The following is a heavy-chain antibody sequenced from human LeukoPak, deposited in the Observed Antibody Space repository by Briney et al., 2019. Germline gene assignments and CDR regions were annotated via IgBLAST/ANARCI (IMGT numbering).Heavy chain of an antibody. V-gene: IGHV3-23*01. CDR3: AKQYYFASGSYRYFDY. CDR1: GCTFTSFA. CDR2: IIGSGGNT. Sequence: PGGSLRLSCAASGCTFTSFAMSWVRQAPGKGLEWVSSIIGSGGNTFYADSVKGRFTISRDNSKNTLYLQMNSLRAEDTAVYYCAKQYYFASGSYRYFDYWGQGTLVTVSS. J-gene: IGHJ4*02. D-gene: IGHD3-10*01.